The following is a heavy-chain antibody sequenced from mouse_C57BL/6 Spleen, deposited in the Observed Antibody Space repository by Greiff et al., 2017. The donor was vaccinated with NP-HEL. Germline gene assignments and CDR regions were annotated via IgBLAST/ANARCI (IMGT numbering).Heavy chain of an antibody. Sequence: QVQLQQSGAELVKPGASVKISCKASGYAFSSYWMNWVKQRPGKGLEGIGRIYPGDGDTNYNGNFKGKATLTADKSSSPAYMQLSRLTAEDSAVYSCAREEYSNYGDYWGQGTTVTVSS. D-gene: IGHD2-5*01. CDR2: IYPGDGDT. V-gene: IGHV1-80*01. J-gene: IGHJ2*01. CDR1: GYAFSSYW. CDR3: AREEYSNYGDY.